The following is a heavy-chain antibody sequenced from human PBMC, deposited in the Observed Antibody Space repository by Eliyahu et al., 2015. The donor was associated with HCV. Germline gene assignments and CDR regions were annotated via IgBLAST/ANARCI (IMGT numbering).Heavy chain of an antibody. CDR1: GGPFSAYS. CDR2: TTHSGST. V-gene: IGHV4-34*02. D-gene: IGHD2-2*01. J-gene: IGHJ5*02. CDR3: AVVPAAVGSFYNWFDP. Sequence: QVQQEPWGAGLLKPSETLSLSCTVHGGPFSAYSWSWIRQPPGKGLEWIGETTHSGSTNYKPSLKRRVTISMDTSKNQFSLKVNSVTAADTAVYYCAVVPAAVGSFYNWFDPWGQGTLVTVSS.